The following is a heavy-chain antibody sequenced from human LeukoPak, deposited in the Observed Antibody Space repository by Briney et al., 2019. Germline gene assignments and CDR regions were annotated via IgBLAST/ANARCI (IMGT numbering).Heavy chain of an antibody. CDR1: GGTFSTYA. D-gene: IGHD6-19*01. J-gene: IGHJ4*02. V-gene: IGHV1-69*06. CDR2: IFPIYTTP. CDR3: ARATGYSSGWFDY. Sequence: SVKVSCKASGGTFSTYAVSWVRQAPGQGLEWMGGIFPIYTTPFYAQKFQGRVTITADKSTSTAYMELSSLRSEDTAVYYCARATGYSSGWFDYWGQGTLVTVSS.